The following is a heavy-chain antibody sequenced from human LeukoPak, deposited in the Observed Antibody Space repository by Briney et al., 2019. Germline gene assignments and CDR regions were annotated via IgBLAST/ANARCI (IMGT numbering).Heavy chain of an antibody. CDR3: TRGEDYVVEVTATTWTLFDY. D-gene: IGHD2-15*01. J-gene: IGHJ4*02. Sequence: SVKVSCKASGGTFSNLGISWVRQAPEHGLEWMGGIIPIFATATYAQKFQGRVTITADDSTSTAYMELRSLRSDDTAVYYCTRGEDYVVEVTATTWTLFDYWGQGTLVTVSS. V-gene: IGHV1-69*13. CDR1: GGTFSNLG. CDR2: IIPIFATA.